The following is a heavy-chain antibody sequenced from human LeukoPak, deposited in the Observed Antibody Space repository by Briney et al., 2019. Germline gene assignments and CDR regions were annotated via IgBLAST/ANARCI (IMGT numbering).Heavy chain of an antibody. CDR2: ISYDGSNK. Sequence: PGGSLRLSCAASGFPFRSYAMHWVRQAPGKGREGGAVISYDGSNKYYADSVKGRFTISRDNSKNTLYLQMNSLRAEDTAAYYCARDSYYDSSGYLAYSGQGALGTVSS. CDR1: GFPFRSYA. D-gene: IGHD3-22*01. CDR3: ARDSYYDSSGYLAY. V-gene: IGHV3-30-3*01. J-gene: IGHJ4*02.